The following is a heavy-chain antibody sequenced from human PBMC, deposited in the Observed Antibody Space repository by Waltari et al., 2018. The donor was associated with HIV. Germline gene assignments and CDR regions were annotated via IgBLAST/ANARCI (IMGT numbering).Heavy chain of an antibody. Sequence: EVHLVESGGDLVQRGGSLRLNCAASGPTLRRAWMHWIRQIPGKGLVWVSHISTDGSDTSYLESVKGRFTISRDNAKNTLYLQMNSLRVEDTAIYYCTRDLSTYGHEFDYWGQGTLVTVAS. CDR2: ISTDGSDT. J-gene: IGHJ4*02. CDR1: GPTLRRAW. D-gene: IGHD3-16*01. CDR3: TRDLSTYGHEFDY. V-gene: IGHV3-74*01.